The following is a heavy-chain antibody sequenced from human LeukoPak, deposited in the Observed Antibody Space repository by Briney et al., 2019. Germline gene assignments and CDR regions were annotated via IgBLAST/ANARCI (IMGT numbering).Heavy chain of an antibody. CDR1: RISPSITGVG. CDR3: AHKLPMPGFDY. Sequence: SGPTLLNPTHPLTLTSTFSRISPSITGVGVAWIRQPPGKALEWLALILWDDDKRYSPSLKGRLTITKDTSKNQVVLTMTDMNPVDTATYYCAHKLPMPGFDYWGQGALVTVSS. D-gene: IGHD2-2*01. CDR2: ILWDDDK. J-gene: IGHJ4*02. V-gene: IGHV2-5*02.